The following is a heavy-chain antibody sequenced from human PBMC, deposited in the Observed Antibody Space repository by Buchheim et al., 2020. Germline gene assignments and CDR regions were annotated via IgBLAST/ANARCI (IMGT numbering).Heavy chain of an antibody. CDR2: INPSGGST. J-gene: IGHJ4*02. Sequence: QVQLVQSGAEVKKPGASVKVSCKASGYTFTSYYMHWVRQSPGQGLEWMGIINPSGGSTSYAQKFQGRVTMTRDTSTSPVYMELSSLRSEDTAVYYCARDSGLRDGYNSEFFDYWGQGTL. CDR1: GYTFTSYY. V-gene: IGHV1-46*03. CDR3: ARDSGLRDGYNSEFFDY. D-gene: IGHD5-24*01.